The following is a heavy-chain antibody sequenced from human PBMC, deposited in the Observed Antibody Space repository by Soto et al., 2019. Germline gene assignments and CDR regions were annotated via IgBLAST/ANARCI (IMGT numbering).Heavy chain of an antibody. V-gene: IGHV3-23*01. J-gene: IGHJ5*02. CDR1: GFTFSSYA. D-gene: IGHD6-13*01. CDR3: AKDPPRDIPLAAATSYNWFDP. Sequence: GGSLRLSCAASGFTFSSYAMSWVRQAPGKGLEWVSAISGSGGSTYYADSVKGRFTISRDNSKNTLYLQMNSLRAEDTAVYYCAKDPPRDIPLAAATSYNWFDPWGQGTLVTVSS. CDR2: ISGSGGST.